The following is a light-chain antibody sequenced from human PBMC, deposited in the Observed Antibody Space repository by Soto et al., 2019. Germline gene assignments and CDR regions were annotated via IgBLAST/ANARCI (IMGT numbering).Light chain of an antibody. J-gene: IGKJ1*01. V-gene: IGKV1-27*01. CDR1: QGISNY. Sequence: DIQMTQSPSSLSGSVGDSVTITCRASQGISNYLAWYQQRPWKAPTLLIYAASTLQSGVPSRFSGSGSGTDFTLTISSLQPEDVATYYCQRYNNAPRTFGQGTKVEIK. CDR2: AAS. CDR3: QRYNNAPRT.